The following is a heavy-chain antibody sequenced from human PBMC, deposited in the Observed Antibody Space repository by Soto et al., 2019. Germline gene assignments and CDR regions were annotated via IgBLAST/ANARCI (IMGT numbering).Heavy chain of an antibody. CDR3: ARDYAQDIVVVPAAGYYYYYGMDV. J-gene: IGHJ6*02. CDR1: GYTFTSYG. Sequence: QVQLVQSGAEVKKPGASVKVSCKASGYTFTSYGISWVRQAPGQGLEWMGWISAYNGNTNYAQKLQGRVTMTTDTSTSTAYMELRSLRSDDTAVYYCARDYAQDIVVVPAAGYYYYYGMDVWGQGTTVTVSS. CDR2: ISAYNGNT. D-gene: IGHD2-2*01. V-gene: IGHV1-18*01.